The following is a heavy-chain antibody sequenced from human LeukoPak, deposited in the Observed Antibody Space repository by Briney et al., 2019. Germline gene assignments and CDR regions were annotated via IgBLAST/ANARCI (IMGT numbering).Heavy chain of an antibody. CDR3: ARGDGYNFDY. D-gene: IGHD5-24*01. Sequence: PSETLSLTCTVSGGSISSSSYYWGWIRQPPGKGLEWIGSISYSGNTYYSPSLQSRVTISVDTSKNQFSLKLSSVTAADTAVYYCARGDGYNFDYWGQGTLVTVSS. V-gene: IGHV4-39*01. CDR1: GGSISSSSYY. J-gene: IGHJ4*02. CDR2: ISYSGNT.